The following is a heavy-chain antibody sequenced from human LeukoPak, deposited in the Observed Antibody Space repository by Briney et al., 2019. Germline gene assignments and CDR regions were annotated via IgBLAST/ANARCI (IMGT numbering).Heavy chain of an antibody. CDR2: ISYDGSNK. J-gene: IGHJ3*02. Sequence: GGSLRLSCAASGFTFSSYAMHWVRQAPGKGLEWVAVISYDGSNKYYADSVKGRFTISRDNSKNTLYLQMNSLRAEDTAVYYCARAILGELHDAFDIWGQGTMVTVSS. CDR3: ARAILGELHDAFDI. D-gene: IGHD1-26*01. CDR1: GFTFSSYA. V-gene: IGHV3-30*04.